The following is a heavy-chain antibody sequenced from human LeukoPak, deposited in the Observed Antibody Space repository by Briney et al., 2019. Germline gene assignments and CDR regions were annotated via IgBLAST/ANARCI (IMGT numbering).Heavy chain of an antibody. Sequence: GGSLRLSCAASGFTFSSYSMNWVRQAPGKGLEWVSSISSSSSYIYYADSVKGRFTISRDNSKNTLYLQMNSLRAEDTAVYYCAREGAMVRGVIITRGYFDYWGQGTLVTVSS. J-gene: IGHJ4*02. CDR3: AREGAMVRGVIITRGYFDY. D-gene: IGHD3-10*01. CDR2: ISSSSSYI. CDR1: GFTFSSYS. V-gene: IGHV3-21*01.